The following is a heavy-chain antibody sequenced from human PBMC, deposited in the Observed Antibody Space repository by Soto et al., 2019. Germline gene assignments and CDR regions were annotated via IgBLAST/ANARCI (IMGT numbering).Heavy chain of an antibody. J-gene: IGHJ5*02. CDR1: GYTFTRYA. CDR3: ASRDSTGYYAP. Sequence: ASVKVSCKASGYTFTRYAMHWVRQAPGKRLEWMGWINAGNGNTKYSQKFQGRVTITRDTSASTAYMELSSLRSEDTAVYYCASRDSTGYYAPWGQGTLVTVSS. CDR2: INAGNGNT. V-gene: IGHV1-3*01. D-gene: IGHD3-22*01.